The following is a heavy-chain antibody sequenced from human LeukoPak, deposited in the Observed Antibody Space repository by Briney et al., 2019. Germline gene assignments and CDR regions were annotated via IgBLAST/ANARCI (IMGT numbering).Heavy chain of an antibody. D-gene: IGHD3-10*01. CDR1: GFTFSTYN. J-gene: IGHJ2*01. V-gene: IGHV3-21*01. CDR2: ITSSGAYI. Sequence: GGSLRLLCAASGFTFSTYNMNWVRQAPGKGLEWVSSITSSGAYINYADSVRGRFIISRDDAKSSLYLQLNNLRAEDTAVYYCAVRVGATYWYFDLWGRGTLVTVSS. CDR3: AVRVGATYWYFDL.